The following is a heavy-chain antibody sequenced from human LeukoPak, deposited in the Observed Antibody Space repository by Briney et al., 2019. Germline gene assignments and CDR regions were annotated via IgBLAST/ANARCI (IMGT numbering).Heavy chain of an antibody. CDR2: INPNSGGT. CDR1: GYTFTGYY. Sequence: ASVKVSCKASGYTFTGYYIHWVRQAPGQGLEWMGWINPNSGGTNYAQKFQGRVTMTRDTSISTAYMGLSRLRSDDTAVYYCASGYSNYYYYYGMDVWGQGTTVTISS. CDR3: ASGYSNYYYYYGMDV. V-gene: IGHV1-2*02. D-gene: IGHD4-11*01. J-gene: IGHJ6*02.